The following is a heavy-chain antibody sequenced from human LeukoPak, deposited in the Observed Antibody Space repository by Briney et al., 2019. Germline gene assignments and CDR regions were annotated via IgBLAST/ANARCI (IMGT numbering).Heavy chain of an antibody. D-gene: IGHD6-19*01. Sequence: GGSLRLSCVATGLTFSIYGMHWVRQAPGKGLEWVAYIRYDGRNKYYADSVKGRFTISRDNSKNTLYVQMNSLRAEDTAVYECARGGKRVVAGTRSVQYFQHWGQGTLVTVSS. V-gene: IGHV3-30*02. CDR2: IRYDGRNK. CDR3: ARGGKRVVAGTRSVQYFQH. J-gene: IGHJ1*01. CDR1: GLTFSIYG.